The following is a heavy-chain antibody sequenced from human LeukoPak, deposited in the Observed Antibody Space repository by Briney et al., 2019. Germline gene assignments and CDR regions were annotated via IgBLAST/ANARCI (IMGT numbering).Heavy chain of an antibody. CDR3: ARALHCSSTSCYWFDP. J-gene: IGHJ5*02. Sequence: GASVKVSCKASGYTFTGYYMHWVRQAPGQGLEWMGWINPNSGGTNYAQKFQGRVTMTRDTSISTAYMELSRLRSDDTAVYYCARALHCSSTSCYWFDPWGQGTLVTVSS. V-gene: IGHV1-2*02. D-gene: IGHD2-2*01. CDR2: INPNSGGT. CDR1: GYTFTGYY.